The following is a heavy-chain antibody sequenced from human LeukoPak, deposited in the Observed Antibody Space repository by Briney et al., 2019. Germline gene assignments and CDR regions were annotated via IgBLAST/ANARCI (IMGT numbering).Heavy chain of an antibody. J-gene: IGHJ5*02. CDR2: INPNSGGT. Sequence: EASVKVSYKASGYTFTGYYMHWVRQAPGQGLEWMGWINPNSGGTNYAQKFQGRVTMTRDTSITTAYMELTRLQSDDTAVYYCARDRIAASNWFDPWGQGTLVTVSS. CDR3: ARDRIAASNWFDP. CDR1: GYTFTGYY. D-gene: IGHD6-6*01. V-gene: IGHV1-2*02.